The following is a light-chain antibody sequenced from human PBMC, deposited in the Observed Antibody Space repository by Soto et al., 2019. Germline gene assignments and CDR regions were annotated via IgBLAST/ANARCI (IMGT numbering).Light chain of an antibody. V-gene: IGKV3-20*01. J-gene: IGKJ2*03. CDR1: HSISSSY. Sequence: ETILTQSPGTLSLSPGERATLFCRASHSISSSYLAWYQQKPGQAPRLLIYGVSRRATGIPDRFSGSGSGTDFTLTISRLEPEDFAVYYCQQYGGSPLYSFGQGTKVEI. CDR2: GVS. CDR3: QQYGGSPLYS.